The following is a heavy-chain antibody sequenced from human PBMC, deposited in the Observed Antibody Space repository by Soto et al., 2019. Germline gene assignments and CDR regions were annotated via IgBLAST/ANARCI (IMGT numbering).Heavy chain of an antibody. CDR1: GFSFHNDW. J-gene: IGHJ4*02. CDR2: IKSSFDGGTV. V-gene: IGHV3-15*01. Sequence: EVQLAESGGGVVMPGGSLRLSCSASGFSFHNDWMSWVRQAPGKGLEWVGRIKSSFDGGTVDYAAPVKGRFIISKDDSETKLYLQMNSLKIDDPALYYCVTDQSFDYGDYEGYYFDLWGQGTLVSVSS. D-gene: IGHD4-17*01. CDR3: VTDQSFDYGDYEGYYFDL.